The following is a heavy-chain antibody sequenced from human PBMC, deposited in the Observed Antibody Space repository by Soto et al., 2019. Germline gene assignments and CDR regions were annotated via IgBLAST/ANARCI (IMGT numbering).Heavy chain of an antibody. CDR2: IYYSGST. J-gene: IGHJ5*02. V-gene: IGHV4-31*03. CDR3: ARVPLQSNYGGNSVSSWFDP. D-gene: IGHD4-17*01. Sequence: QVQLQESGPGLVKPSQTLSLTCTVSGGSISSGGYYWSWIRQHPGKGLEWIGYIYYSGSTYYNPSLKIRVTISVDTSKNQFSLKLSSVTAADTAVYYCARVPLQSNYGGNSVSSWFDPWGQGTLVTVSS. CDR1: GGSISSGGYY.